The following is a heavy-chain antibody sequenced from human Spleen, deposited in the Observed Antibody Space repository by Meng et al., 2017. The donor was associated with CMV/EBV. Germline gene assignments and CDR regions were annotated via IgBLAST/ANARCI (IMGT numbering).Heavy chain of an antibody. CDR3: ARDIADTSMGIWDMDV. CDR1: GYTFTGHF. D-gene: IGHD5-18*01. J-gene: IGHJ6*02. V-gene: IGHV1-2*02. Sequence: ASVKVSCKASGYTFTGHFMHWVRQAPGQGLEWVGWINPNSGGTNYAQKFQGRVTMTRDTSISAAYMELSRLRSDDTAVYYCARDIADTSMGIWDMDVWGQGTTVTVSS. CDR2: INPNSGGT.